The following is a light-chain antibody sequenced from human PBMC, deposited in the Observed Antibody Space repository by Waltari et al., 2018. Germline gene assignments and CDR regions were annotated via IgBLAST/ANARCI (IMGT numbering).Light chain of an antibody. CDR3: SSYTSSSTLV. CDR1: SSDVGGYNY. J-gene: IGLJ3*02. V-gene: IGLV2-14*01. CDR2: DVN. Sequence: QSALTQPASVSGSPGQSITISCTGTSSDVGGYNYVSWYQQHPGKAPKLIIYDVNQRPSGISNRFSCSKSGNTASLTISGLQAEDEADYYCSSYTSSSTLVFGGGTKLTVL.